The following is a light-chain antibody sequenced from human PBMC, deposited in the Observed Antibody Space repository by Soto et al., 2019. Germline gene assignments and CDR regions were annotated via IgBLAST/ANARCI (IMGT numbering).Light chain of an antibody. Sequence: EIVLTQSPGTLSLSPGERATLSCRARQSVSSNNLAWYQQKPGQAPRVLIYGTSSRATGIPDRFSGSGSGTDFTLTISRLEPEDFAVYYCHHFGTSPPWTFGQGTKVDIK. J-gene: IGKJ1*01. V-gene: IGKV3-20*01. CDR3: HHFGTSPPWT. CDR2: GTS. CDR1: QSVSSNN.